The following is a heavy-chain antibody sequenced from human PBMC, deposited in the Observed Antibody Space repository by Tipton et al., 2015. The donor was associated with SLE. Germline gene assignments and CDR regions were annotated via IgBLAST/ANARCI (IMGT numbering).Heavy chain of an antibody. CDR1: GGSISSSIW. CDR2: IFHSGST. Sequence: TLSLTCTVSGGSISSSIWWTWVRQPPGKGLEWIGEIFHSGSTNYNPSLRGRVTMSLDKSKNQFSLKLSSVTAADTAVYYCASGGTGDGRNPFDPWGQGTLVTVSS. CDR3: ASGGTGDGRNPFDP. V-gene: IGHV4-4*02. J-gene: IGHJ5*02. D-gene: IGHD4-23*01.